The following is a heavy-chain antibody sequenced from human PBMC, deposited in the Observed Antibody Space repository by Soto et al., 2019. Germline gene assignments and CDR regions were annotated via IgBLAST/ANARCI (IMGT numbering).Heavy chain of an antibody. J-gene: IGHJ3*02. Sequence: SVKVSCKASGGTFSSYAISWVRQAPGQGLEWMGGIIPIFGTANYAQKFQGRVTITADESTSTAYMELSSLRSEDTAVYYCAIAYYYGSGSYYIQYSDAFDIWGQGTMVTV. CDR1: GGTFSSYA. CDR3: AIAYYYGSGSYYIQYSDAFDI. CDR2: IIPIFGTA. D-gene: IGHD3-10*01. V-gene: IGHV1-69*13.